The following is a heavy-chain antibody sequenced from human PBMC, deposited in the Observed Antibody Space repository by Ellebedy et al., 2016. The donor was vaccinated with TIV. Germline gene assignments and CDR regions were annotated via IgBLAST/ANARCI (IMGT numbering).Heavy chain of an antibody. CDR3: VRAVRLATFDF. CDR1: GYTFTSYY. Sequence: AASVKVSCKASGYTFTSYYIHWVRQTLGHGLEWMGLINPAGGPTSYSEKMHGRVTMTRDTSTSTVYMEVTSLSPEDTAVYFCVRAVRLATFDFWGQGTLVTVSS. V-gene: IGHV1-46*04. CDR2: INPAGGPT. J-gene: IGHJ4*02. D-gene: IGHD3-3*02.